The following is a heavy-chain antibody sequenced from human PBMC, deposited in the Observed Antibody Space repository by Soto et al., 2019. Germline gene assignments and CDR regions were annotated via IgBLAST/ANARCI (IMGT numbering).Heavy chain of an antibody. CDR3: SCGIPTDNAS. CDR2: ISYDGSNK. D-gene: IGHD6-25*01. CDR1: GFTFSSYA. J-gene: IGHJ5*02. V-gene: IGHV3-30-3*01. Sequence: PGGSLRLSCAASGFTFSSYAMHWVRQAPGKGLEWVAVISYDGSNKYYADSVKGRFTISRDNAKNTLYLQMNSLRAEDTAVYYCSCGIPTDNASWGQGTLVTVS.